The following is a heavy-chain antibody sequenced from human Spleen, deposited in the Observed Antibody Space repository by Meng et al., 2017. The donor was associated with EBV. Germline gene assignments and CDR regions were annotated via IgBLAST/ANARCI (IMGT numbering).Heavy chain of an antibody. D-gene: IGHD5-18*01. Sequence: VQVVQSGGCVKKPGALVKVSCKASCYTFTSYGISWVRQAPGQGLEWMGWISVDNGKTNYAQHLQDRVSMTTDTSTSTAYMELRSLRSDDTAVYYCASRSLDTAMDSWGQGTLVTVSS. J-gene: IGHJ4*02. CDR2: ISVDNGKT. CDR3: ASRSLDTAMDS. CDR1: CYTFTSYG. V-gene: IGHV1-18*01.